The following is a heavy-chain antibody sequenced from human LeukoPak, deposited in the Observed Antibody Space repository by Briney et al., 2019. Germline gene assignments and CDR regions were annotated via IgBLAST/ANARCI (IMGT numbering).Heavy chain of an antibody. Sequence: PSETLSLTCTVSGGSISSYYWSWLRQPPGKGLEWIGFIHYSGSTYYKSSLKSRVTISVDTSKNQFSLRLSSVTAADTAVYYCANVGSSGSDFDYWGQGTLVTVSS. D-gene: IGHD3-22*01. J-gene: IGHJ4*02. CDR2: IHYSGST. V-gene: IGHV4-59*08. CDR3: ANVGSSGSDFDY. CDR1: GGSISSYY.